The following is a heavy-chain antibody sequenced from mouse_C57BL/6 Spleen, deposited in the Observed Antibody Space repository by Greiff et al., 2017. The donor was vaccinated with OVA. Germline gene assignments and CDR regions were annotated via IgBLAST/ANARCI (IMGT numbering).Heavy chain of an antibody. CDR2: IYPRSGNT. CDR3: ASGLGIYDGYYFFDY. Sequence: VQLQQSGAELARPGASVKLSCKASGYTFTSYGISWVKQRTGQGLEWIGEIYPRSGNTYYNEKFKGKATLTADKSSSTAYMELRSLTSEDSAVYFCASGLGIYDGYYFFDYWGQGTTLTVSS. V-gene: IGHV1-81*01. CDR1: GYTFTSYG. J-gene: IGHJ2*01. D-gene: IGHD2-3*01.